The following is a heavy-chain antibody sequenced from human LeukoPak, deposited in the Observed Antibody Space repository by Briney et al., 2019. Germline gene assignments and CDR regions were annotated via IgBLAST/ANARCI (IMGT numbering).Heavy chain of an antibody. D-gene: IGHD3-10*01. CDR1: GYTFTGYY. J-gene: IGHJ5*02. V-gene: IGHV1-2*02. CDR2: INPNSGGT. CDR3: ARQFDDPYGPPFTGFLKNWFDP. Sequence: ASVKVSCNASGYTFTGYYMHWVRQAPGQGLEWMGWINPNSGGTNYAQKFQGRVTMTRDTSISTAYMELSGLRSDDTAVYYCARQFDDPYGPPFTGFLKNWFDPWSHGTLVTVSS.